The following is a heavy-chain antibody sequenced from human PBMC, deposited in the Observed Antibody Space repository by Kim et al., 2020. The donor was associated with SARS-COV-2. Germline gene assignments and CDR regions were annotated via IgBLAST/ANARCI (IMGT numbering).Heavy chain of an antibody. Sequence: SETLSLTCTVSGGSISSYYWSWIRQPPGKGLEWIGYIYYSGSTNYNPSLKSRVTISVDTSKNQFSLKLSSVTAADTAVYYCARHFWGRDAFDIWGQGTMVTVSS. V-gene: IGHV4-59*08. CDR1: GGSISSYY. J-gene: IGHJ3*02. CDR2: IYYSGST. D-gene: IGHD3-16*01. CDR3: ARHFWGRDAFDI.